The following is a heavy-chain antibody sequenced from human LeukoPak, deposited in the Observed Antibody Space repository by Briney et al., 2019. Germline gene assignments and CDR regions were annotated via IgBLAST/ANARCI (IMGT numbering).Heavy chain of an antibody. CDR2: IYYSGSI. V-gene: IGHV4-59*08. Sequence: SETLSLTCTVSGGSISTYYWSWIRQPPGEGLEWSGYIYYSGSINYNPSLTSRVTISVDTSKNQFSLKLSSVTAADTAVYYCARSRGYSYGTTFLDYWGQGTLVTVSS. CDR3: ARSRGYSYGTTFLDY. CDR1: GGSISTYY. D-gene: IGHD5-18*01. J-gene: IGHJ4*02.